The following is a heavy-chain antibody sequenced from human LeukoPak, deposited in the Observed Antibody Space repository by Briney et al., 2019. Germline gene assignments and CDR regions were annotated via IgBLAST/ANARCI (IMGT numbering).Heavy chain of an antibody. V-gene: IGHV4-38-2*01. D-gene: IGHD3-10*01. CDR2: IYHRGTT. J-gene: IGHJ4*02. CDR3: ASPHSYGSGTFDY. CDR1: GCSITSGYY. Sequence: PSETLSLTCAVSGCSITSGYYWGWIRQSPGKGLEWIGSIYHRGTTYYNPSLKSRVTISLDTSKNQFSLTLTSVTAADTVVYYCASPHSYGSGTFDYWGQGTLVTVSS.